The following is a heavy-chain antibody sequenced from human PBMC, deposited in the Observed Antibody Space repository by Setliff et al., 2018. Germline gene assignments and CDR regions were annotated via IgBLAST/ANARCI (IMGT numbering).Heavy chain of an antibody. J-gene: IGHJ4*02. D-gene: IGHD3-22*01. CDR1: GGSISSGSYY. V-gene: IGHV4-61*02. CDR3: ARGAGWCCDSSGYYYDY. Sequence: SDTLSLTCTVSGGSISSGSYYWSWIRQPAGKGLEWIGRIYTSGSTNYNPSLKSRVTISVDTSKNQFSLKLSSVTAADTAVYYCARGAGWCCDSSGYYYDYWGQGTLVTVSS. CDR2: IYTSGST.